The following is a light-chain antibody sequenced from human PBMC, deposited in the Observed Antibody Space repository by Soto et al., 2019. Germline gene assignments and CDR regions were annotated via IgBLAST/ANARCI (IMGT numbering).Light chain of an antibody. V-gene: IGKV1-5*03. CDR3: QQYLNRWT. J-gene: IGKJ1*01. CDR2: KAS. Sequence: DIQMIQSPSTLSASVGDRVTITCRASQSISTWLAWYQQKPGKAPKLLIYKASSLEGGVPSRFSGSGSGTEFTLTISSLQPDDFVTYYCQQYLNRWTFGQGTKVDIK. CDR1: QSISTW.